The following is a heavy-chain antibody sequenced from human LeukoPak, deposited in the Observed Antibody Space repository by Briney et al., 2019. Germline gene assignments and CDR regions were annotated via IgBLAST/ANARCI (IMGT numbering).Heavy chain of an antibody. CDR3: AREGYSGSNGAFDI. J-gene: IGHJ3*02. CDR1: GGSISSGSYY. Sequence: PSETLSLTCTVSGGSISSGSYYWSWIRQPPGKGLEWIGYIYYSGSTNYNPSLKSRVTISVDTSKNQFSLKLSSVTAADTAVYYCAREGYSGSNGAFDIWGQGTMVTVSS. D-gene: IGHD1-26*01. V-gene: IGHV4-61*01. CDR2: IYYSGST.